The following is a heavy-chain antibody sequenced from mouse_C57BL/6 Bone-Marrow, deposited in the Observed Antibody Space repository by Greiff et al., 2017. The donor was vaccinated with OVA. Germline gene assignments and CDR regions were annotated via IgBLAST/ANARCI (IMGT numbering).Heavy chain of an antibody. J-gene: IGHJ4*01. CDR1: GYTFTSYW. CDR3: ARKGGYLPFYAMDY. V-gene: IGHV1-64*01. CDR2: IHPNSGST. D-gene: IGHD2-3*01. Sequence: QVQLQQPGAELVKPGASVKVSCKASGYTFTSYWMHWVKQRPGQGLEWIGMIHPNSGSTNYNEKFKSKATLTVDKSSSTAYMQLSSLTSEDSAVYYCARKGGYLPFYAMDYWGQGTSVTVSS.